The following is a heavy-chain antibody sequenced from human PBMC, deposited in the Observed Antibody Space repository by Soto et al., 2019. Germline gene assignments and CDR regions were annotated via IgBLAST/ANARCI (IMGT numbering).Heavy chain of an antibody. J-gene: IGHJ6*02. CDR2: ISARGGTT. Sequence: EVPLLESGGDLVQPGGSLRLSCEASGFTFSNYAMSWVRQAPGKGLEWVTGISARGGTTYYVDSVKGRFTISRDNSKNTLYLQMNALRAEDRAVYYCAKDRGFGAGHGMDVWGQGTTVTASS. CDR3: AKDRGFGAGHGMDV. D-gene: IGHD3-10*01. V-gene: IGHV3-23*01. CDR1: GFTFSNYA.